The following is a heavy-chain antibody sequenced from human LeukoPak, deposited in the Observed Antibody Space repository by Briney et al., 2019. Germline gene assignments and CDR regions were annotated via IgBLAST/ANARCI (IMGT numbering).Heavy chain of an antibody. D-gene: IGHD3-10*01. CDR3: ARAHGSGSFMLENWFDP. Sequence: GGSLRLSCAASGFTFSSYSMNWGRQAPGKGLEWVSSISGSSSYIYYAASVKGRFNISRDNAKNSLYLQMNSLRAEDTAVYYCARAHGSGSFMLENWFDPWGQGTLVTVSS. CDR1: GFTFSSYS. V-gene: IGHV3-21*01. J-gene: IGHJ5*02. CDR2: ISGSSSYI.